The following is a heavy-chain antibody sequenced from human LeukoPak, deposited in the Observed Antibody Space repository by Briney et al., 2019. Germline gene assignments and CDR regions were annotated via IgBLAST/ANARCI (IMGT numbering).Heavy chain of an antibody. D-gene: IGHD6-13*01. CDR1: GFTVSSNY. CDR3: AAAAGGNYYYGMDV. Sequence: GSLRLSCAASGFTVSSNYMSWVRQAPGKGLEWIGEIYHSGSTNYNPSLKSRVTISVDKSKNQFSLKLSSVTAADTAVYYCAAAAGGNYYYGMDVWGQGTTVTVSS. V-gene: IGHV4-4*02. J-gene: IGHJ6*02. CDR2: IYHSGST.